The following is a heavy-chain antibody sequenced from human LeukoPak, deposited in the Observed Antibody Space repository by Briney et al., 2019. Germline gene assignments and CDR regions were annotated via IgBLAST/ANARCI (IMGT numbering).Heavy chain of an antibody. D-gene: IGHD4-17*01. CDR2: ISGSGGST. J-gene: IGHJ4*02. CDR1: GFTFGSYA. CDR3: AKVSAMTTVTLVDY. Sequence: GGSLRLSCAASGFTFGSYAMSWVRQAPGKGLEWVSAISGSGGSTYYADSVKGRFTISRDNSKNTLYLQMNSLRAEDTAVYYCAKVSAMTTVTLVDYWGQGTLVTVSS. V-gene: IGHV3-23*01.